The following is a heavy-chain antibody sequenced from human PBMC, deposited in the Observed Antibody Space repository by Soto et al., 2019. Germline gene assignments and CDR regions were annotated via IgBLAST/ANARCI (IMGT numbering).Heavy chain of an antibody. J-gene: IGHJ4*02. D-gene: IGHD1-26*01. Sequence: WGSLRLSCTASGFIFSSYAMSWVRQAPGKGLEWVSAFSGTTSSTYYADSVKGRFTISRDNSKNTLYLQMNSLKAEDTAVYYCAKGQKWYLPFDYRGKGPPVTVSS. CDR1: GFIFSSYA. V-gene: IGHV3-23*01. CDR3: AKGQKWYLPFDY. CDR2: FSGTTSST.